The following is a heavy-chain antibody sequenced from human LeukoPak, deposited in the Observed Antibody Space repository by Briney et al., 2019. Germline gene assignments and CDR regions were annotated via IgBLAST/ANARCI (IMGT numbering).Heavy chain of an antibody. Sequence: GGSLRLSCAASGFTFSSYAMHWVRQAPGKGLEGVAVISYDGSNKYYADSVKGRFTISRDNSKNTLYLQMNSLRAEDTAVYYCARVAGYYYGMDVWGQGTTVTVSS. J-gene: IGHJ6*02. CDR3: ARVAGYYYGMDV. CDR2: ISYDGSNK. V-gene: IGHV3-30-3*01. CDR1: GFTFSSYA.